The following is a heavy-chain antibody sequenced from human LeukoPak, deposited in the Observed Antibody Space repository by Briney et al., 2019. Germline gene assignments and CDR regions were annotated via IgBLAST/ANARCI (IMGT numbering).Heavy chain of an antibody. D-gene: IGHD3-10*01. CDR2: IKQDGSEK. V-gene: IGHV3-7*01. CDR1: GFTFSSYW. Sequence: GGSLRLSCAASGFTFSSYWMSWVRQAPGKGLEWVANIKQDGSEKYYVDSVKGRFTISRDKAKNSLCLQMNSLRAGDTAVSYCARGLLWDAFDIWGQGTLVTVSS. J-gene: IGHJ3*02. CDR3: ARGLLWDAFDI.